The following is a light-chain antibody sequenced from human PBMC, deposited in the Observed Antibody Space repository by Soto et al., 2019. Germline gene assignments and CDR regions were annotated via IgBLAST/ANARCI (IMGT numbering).Light chain of an antibody. CDR3: QQYNGYYRT. CDR1: QSISSW. CDR2: DAS. J-gene: IGKJ2*01. Sequence: DIQMTQSPSTLSASVGDRVTITCRASQSISSWLAWYQQKPGKAPRLLIYDASSLENGVPSRFSGSGSGTEFPLTISSLQPDDVATYYCQQYNGYYRTFGQGTKLEI. V-gene: IGKV1-5*01.